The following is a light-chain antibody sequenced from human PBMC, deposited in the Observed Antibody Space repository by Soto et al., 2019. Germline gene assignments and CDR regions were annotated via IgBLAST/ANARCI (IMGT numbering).Light chain of an antibody. CDR3: GSYAGSRTHVL. V-gene: IGLV2-23*02. J-gene: IGLJ2*01. CDR1: SSDVGSYNL. CDR2: EVS. Sequence: QSALSQPASVSGSPGQSITISCIGTSSDVGSYNLVSWYQQHPGKAPKVLIYEVSERPSGVSNRFSGSKSGNTASLTISGLQAEDEAEYYGGSYAGSRTHVLFGGGTKLTVL.